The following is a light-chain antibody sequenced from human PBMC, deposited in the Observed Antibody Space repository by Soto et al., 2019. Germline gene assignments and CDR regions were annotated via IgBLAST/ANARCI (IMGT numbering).Light chain of an antibody. CDR1: QSISSW. CDR3: QQYSSYPYT. J-gene: IGKJ2*01. CDR2: KAS. Sequence: DIQMTQSPSTLSASVGDRVTITCRASQSISSWLAWYQQKPGTAPTLLLYKASSLQSVVPSRFSGSGSGTEFTLTISSLQPDDFATYYCQQYSSYPYTFGQGTKLEIK. V-gene: IGKV1-5*03.